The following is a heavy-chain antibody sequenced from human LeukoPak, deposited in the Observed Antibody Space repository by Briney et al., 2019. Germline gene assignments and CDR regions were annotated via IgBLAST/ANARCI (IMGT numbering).Heavy chain of an antibody. J-gene: IGHJ4*02. CDR2: ITNSGENT. V-gene: IGHV3-23*01. CDR3: AKESYYYDSSGYSGRETYYFDY. CDR1: GFSFPYG. Sequence: PGGSLRLSCEASGFSFPYGMSWDRQAPGKGLEWVSGITNSGENTYYADSVKGRFTISRDNSKNTLYLQMNSLRAEDTAVYYCAKESYYYDSSGYSGRETYYFDYWGQGTLVTVSS. D-gene: IGHD3-22*01.